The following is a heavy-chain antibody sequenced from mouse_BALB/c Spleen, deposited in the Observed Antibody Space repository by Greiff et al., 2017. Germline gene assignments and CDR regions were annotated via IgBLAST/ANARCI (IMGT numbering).Heavy chain of an antibody. CDR2: ISSGGST. D-gene: IGHD2-2*01. CDR3: ARGGYDESWYFDV. CDR1: GFTFSSYA. J-gene: IGHJ1*01. V-gene: IGHV5-6-5*01. Sequence: EVQLVESGGGLVKPGGSLKLSCAASGFTFSSYAMSWVRQSPEKRLEWVASISSGGSTYYPDSVKGRFTISRDNARNILYLQMSSLRSEDTAMYYCARGGYDESWYFDVWGAGTTVTVSS.